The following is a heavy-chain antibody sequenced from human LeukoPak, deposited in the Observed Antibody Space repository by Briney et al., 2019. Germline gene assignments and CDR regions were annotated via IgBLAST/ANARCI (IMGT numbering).Heavy chain of an antibody. CDR1: GFTFSIYS. CDR2: ITSSSTYI. CDR3: AKETVVVVAATPDAFDI. D-gene: IGHD2-15*01. Sequence: PGGSLRLSCAASGFTFSIYSMNWVRQAPGKGLEWLSSITSSSTYIYSADSVKGRFTISRDNAKNSLYLQMNSLRAEDTAVYYCAKETVVVVAATPDAFDIWGQGTMVTVSS. V-gene: IGHV3-21*04. J-gene: IGHJ3*02.